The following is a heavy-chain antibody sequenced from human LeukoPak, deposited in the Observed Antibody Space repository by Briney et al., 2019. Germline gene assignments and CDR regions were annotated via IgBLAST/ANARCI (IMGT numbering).Heavy chain of an antibody. D-gene: IGHD5-18*01. CDR1: GGSFSGYY. V-gene: IGHV4-34*01. CDR2: INHSGST. CDR3: ARVNTAMVVIDY. J-gene: IGHJ4*02. Sequence: SETLSLTCAVYGGSFSGYYWSWIRQPPGKGLEWIGEINHSGSTNYNPSLKSRVTISVDTSKNQFSLKLSSVTAADTAVYYCARVNTAMVVIDYWGQGTLVTVSS.